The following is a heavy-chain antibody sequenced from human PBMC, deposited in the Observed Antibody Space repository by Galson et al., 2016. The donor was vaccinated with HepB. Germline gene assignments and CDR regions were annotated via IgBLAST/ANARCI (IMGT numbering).Heavy chain of an antibody. J-gene: IGHJ5*02. CDR3: ARTSVVPAATYDR. CDR2: IFYSGST. CDR1: GGSISSATSY. V-gene: IGHV4-31*03. Sequence: TLSLTCTVSGGSISSATSYWTWIRRYPGKGLEWIGYIFYSGSTYYNPSLKSRITISVDTSKNHFSLKLTSVVAADTAVYYCARTSVVPAATYDRWGQGILVTVSS. D-gene: IGHD2-2*01.